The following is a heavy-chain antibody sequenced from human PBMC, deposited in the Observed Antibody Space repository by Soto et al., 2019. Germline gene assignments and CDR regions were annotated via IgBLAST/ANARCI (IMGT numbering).Heavy chain of an antibody. J-gene: IGHJ4*02. CDR3: AKRRGAGGHFDY. Sequence: DVQLLESGGGLVQPEGSLRLSCAASGFTFSSYAMGWVRQGPGKGLEWVAAVSIGGSTHYADSVRGRFTISRDNSKNTLSLQMKSLTAEDTAVYCCAKRRGAGGHFDYWGQGALVTVSS. V-gene: IGHV3-23*01. D-gene: IGHD2-15*01. CDR1: GFTFSSYA. CDR2: VSIGGST.